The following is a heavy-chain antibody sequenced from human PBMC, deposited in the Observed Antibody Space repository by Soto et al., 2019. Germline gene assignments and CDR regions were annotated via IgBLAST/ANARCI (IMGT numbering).Heavy chain of an antibody. CDR1: GGSISSYY. D-gene: IGHD4-17*01. CDR3: ARHVGYGDYLDY. CDR2: IYYSGST. V-gene: IGHV4-59*08. Sequence: QVQLQESGPGLVKPSETLSLTCTVSGGSISSYYWSWIRQPPGKGLEWIGYIYYSGSTNYNPSLNSRVTISVDTSKNQFSLKLSSVTAADTAVYYCARHVGYGDYLDYWGQGTLVTVSS. J-gene: IGHJ4*02.